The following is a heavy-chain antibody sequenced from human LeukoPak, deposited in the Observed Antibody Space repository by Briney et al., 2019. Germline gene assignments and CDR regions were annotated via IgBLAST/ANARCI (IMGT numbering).Heavy chain of an antibody. Sequence: SETLSLTCAVSGYSISSSNWWGWIRQPPGKGQEWIGYIYYSGSTYYNPSLKSRVTMSVDTSKNQFSLKPSSVTAVDTAVYYCARNSYYYDSSGYSVDAFDIWGQGTMVTVSS. V-gene: IGHV4-28*01. CDR1: GYSISSSNW. D-gene: IGHD3-22*01. CDR2: IYYSGST. CDR3: ARNSYYYDSSGYSVDAFDI. J-gene: IGHJ3*02.